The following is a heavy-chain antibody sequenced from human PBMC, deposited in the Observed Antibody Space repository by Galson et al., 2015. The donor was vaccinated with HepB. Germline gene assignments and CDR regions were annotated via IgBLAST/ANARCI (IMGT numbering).Heavy chain of an antibody. CDR2: IWYDGTYT. D-gene: IGHD5-12*01. V-gene: IGHV3-33*01. CDR3: AREGGVDSGYDY. Sequence: SLRLSCAASGFTFSTYGLHWVRQAPGKGLEWMAVIWYDGTYTYYADSVKGRFTISRDNSKNTLYLKMNSLRAEDTAVYYCAREGGVDSGYDYWGQGTLVTVSS. CDR1: GFTFSTYG. J-gene: IGHJ4*02.